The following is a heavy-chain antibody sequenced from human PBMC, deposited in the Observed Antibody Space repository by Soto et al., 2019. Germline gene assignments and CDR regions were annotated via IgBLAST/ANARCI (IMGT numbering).Heavy chain of an antibody. CDR3: ARVPATTVVTEGFDY. CDR1: GFTFSSYG. V-gene: IGHV3-33*01. CDR2: IWYDGSNK. Sequence: QVQLVESGGGVVQPGRSLRLSCAASGFTFSSYGIHWVRQAPGKGLEWVAVIWYDGSNKYYADSVKGRFTISRDNSKNTLYLQMNSLRAEDTAVYYCARVPATTVVTEGFDYWGQGTLVTVSS. D-gene: IGHD4-17*01. J-gene: IGHJ4*02.